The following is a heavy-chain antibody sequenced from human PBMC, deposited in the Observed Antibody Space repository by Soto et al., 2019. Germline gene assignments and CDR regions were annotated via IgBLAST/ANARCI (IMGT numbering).Heavy chain of an antibody. J-gene: IGHJ6*02. D-gene: IGHD1-26*01. Sequence: QVQLVESGGGVVQPGRSLRLSCAASGFTFSSYAMHWVRQAPGKGLEWVAVISYDGSNKYYADSVKGRFTISRDNSKNTLYLQMNSLRAEDTAVYYCARDLGIYYGNYYYGMDVWGQGTTVTVSS. V-gene: IGHV3-30-3*01. CDR1: GFTFSSYA. CDR2: ISYDGSNK. CDR3: ARDLGIYYGNYYYGMDV.